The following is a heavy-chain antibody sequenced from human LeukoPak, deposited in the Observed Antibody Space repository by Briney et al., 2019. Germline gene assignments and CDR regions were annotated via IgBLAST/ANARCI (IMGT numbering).Heavy chain of an antibody. CDR1: GGSISSSSYY. CDR3: ARHKQLARCFDL. V-gene: IGHV4-39*01. CDR2: IYYSGST. Sequence: PSETLSLTCTVSGGSISSSSYYWGWIRQPPGKGLEWIGSIYYSGSTYYNPSLKSRVTISVDTSKNQFSLKLSSVTAADTAVYYCARHKQLARCFDLWGRGTLVTVSS. D-gene: IGHD6-6*01. J-gene: IGHJ2*01.